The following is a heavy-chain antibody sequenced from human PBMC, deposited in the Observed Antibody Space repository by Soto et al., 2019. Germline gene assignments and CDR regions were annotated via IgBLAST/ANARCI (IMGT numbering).Heavy chain of an antibody. CDR2: INPNSGGT. Sequence: ASVKFSCKASGYTFTGYYMHWVRQAPGQGLEWMGWINPNSGGTNYAQKFQGRVTMTRDTSISTAYMELSRLRSDDTAVYYCARTRRGPVRSYFDYWGQGTLVTVSS. CDR3: ARTRRGPVRSYFDY. J-gene: IGHJ4*02. D-gene: IGHD2-15*01. CDR1: GYTFTGYY. V-gene: IGHV1-2*02.